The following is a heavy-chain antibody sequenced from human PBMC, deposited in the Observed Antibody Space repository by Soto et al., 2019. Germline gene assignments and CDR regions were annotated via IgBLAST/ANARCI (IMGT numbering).Heavy chain of an antibody. D-gene: IGHD2-21*02. V-gene: IGHV1-3*05. CDR1: GYTITSYA. J-gene: IGHJ4*02. Sequence: QVQLVQSGAEEKKHGASVKVSCKASGYTITSYARHWVRQAPVQRLEWMGWINAGNGNTRYSQKFQGRVTITRDTSASTAYMELSSLRSEDTAVYYCARSIVVVTVLDYWGQGTLVTVSS. CDR3: ARSIVVVTVLDY. CDR2: INAGNGNT.